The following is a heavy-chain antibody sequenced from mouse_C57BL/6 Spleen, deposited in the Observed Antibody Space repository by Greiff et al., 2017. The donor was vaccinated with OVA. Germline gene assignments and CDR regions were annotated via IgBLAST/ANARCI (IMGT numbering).Heavy chain of an antibody. CDR3: AREAYYYAMDY. CDR2: ISYDGSN. J-gene: IGHJ4*01. Sequence: EVHLVESGPGLVKPSQSLSLTCSVTGYSITSGYYWNWIRQFPGNKLEWMGYISYDGSNNYNPSLKNRISITRDTSKNQFFVKLNSVTTEDTATYYCAREAYYYAMDYWGQGTSVTVSS. CDR1: GYSITSGYY. V-gene: IGHV3-6*01.